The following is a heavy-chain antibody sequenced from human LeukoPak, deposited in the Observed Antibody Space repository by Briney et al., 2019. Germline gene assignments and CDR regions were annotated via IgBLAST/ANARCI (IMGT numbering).Heavy chain of an antibody. Sequence: GESLKISCKGSGYSFTSYWIGWVRQMPGKGLDWMGIIYPGDFDTRYSPSFQGHVTISADKSISTAYLQWSSLKASDTAMYYCARHLVTTEFDYWGQGTLVTVSS. D-gene: IGHD4-17*01. CDR3: ARHLVTTEFDY. J-gene: IGHJ4*02. CDR1: GYSFTSYW. CDR2: IYPGDFDT. V-gene: IGHV5-51*01.